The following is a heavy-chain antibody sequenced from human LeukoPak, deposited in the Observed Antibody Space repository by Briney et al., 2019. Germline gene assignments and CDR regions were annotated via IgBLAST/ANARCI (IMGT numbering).Heavy chain of an antibody. D-gene: IGHD1-26*01. CDR2: IYWDDDK. J-gene: IGHJ4*02. V-gene: IGHV2-5*02. Sequence: KMSGPTLVNPTQTLTLTCTFSGFSLSTTGVDVGWIRQPPGKALEWLALIYWDDDKRYSPSLKNRLTITKDTSKNQVVLTMTNMDPVDTATYYCARSHVSGAHDYWGQGTLVTVSS. CDR1: GFSLSTTGVD. CDR3: ARSHVSGAHDY.